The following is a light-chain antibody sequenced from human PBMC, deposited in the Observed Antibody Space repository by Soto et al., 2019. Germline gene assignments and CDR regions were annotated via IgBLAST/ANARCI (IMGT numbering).Light chain of an antibody. V-gene: IGKV3-11*01. J-gene: IGKJ4*01. CDR1: QSVGTS. Sequence: VLTQSPATLSLSPGERATLSCRASQSVGTSLAWFQHKPGQAPRLLLYAASNRAAGIPVRFSGSGSGTDFTLTISSLEPEDFAVYYCQQRNNWLTFGGGTKVDIK. CDR3: QQRNNWLT. CDR2: AAS.